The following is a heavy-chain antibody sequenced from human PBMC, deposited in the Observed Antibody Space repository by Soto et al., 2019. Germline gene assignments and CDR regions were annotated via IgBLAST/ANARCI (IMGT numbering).Heavy chain of an antibody. CDR2: ISASGRS. J-gene: IGHJ2*01. CDR1: VGFISNFY. V-gene: IGHV4-4*07. Sequence: SETLSLTCTFSVGFISNFYWSWIRQPAGKGLESLGRISASGRSNYNPSLQSRVAMSLDTSKNQFSLRLTSLTAADTAVYFCARGMGRYFDLWGRGTLVKVSS. CDR3: ARGMGRYFDL. D-gene: IGHD2-8*01.